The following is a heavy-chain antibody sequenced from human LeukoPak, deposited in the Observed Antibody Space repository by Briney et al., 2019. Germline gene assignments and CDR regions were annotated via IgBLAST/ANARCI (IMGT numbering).Heavy chain of an antibody. CDR2: VNPKSGST. V-gene: IGHV1-2*02. J-gene: IGHJ6*02. CDR3: ARQVGAMSNRFYSYYGMDV. Sequence: ASVKVSCKASGYTFTSYGISWVRQAPRQGLEWLGWVNPKSGSTTFAQRFQGRVAMTRDTSITTVDMELSSLTSDDTAVYYCARQVGAMSNRFYSYYGMDVWGQGATVIVSS. CDR1: GYTFTSYG. D-gene: IGHD4-4*01.